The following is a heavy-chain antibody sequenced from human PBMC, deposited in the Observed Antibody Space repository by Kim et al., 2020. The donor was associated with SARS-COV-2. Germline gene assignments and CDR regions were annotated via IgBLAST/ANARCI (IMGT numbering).Heavy chain of an antibody. V-gene: IGHV3-30*07. CDR3: ARDLTGVLGYGMDV. D-gene: IGHD7-27*01. J-gene: IGHJ6*02. Sequence: YADSGKGRFTSSSDNSKNPLYLQRNSMSAEDTAVYYCARDLTGVLGYGMDVWGQGTTVTVSS.